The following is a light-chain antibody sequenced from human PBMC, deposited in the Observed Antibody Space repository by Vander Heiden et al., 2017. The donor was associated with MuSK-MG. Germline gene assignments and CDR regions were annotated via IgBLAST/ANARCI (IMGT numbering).Light chain of an antibody. Sequence: EIVMTQSPATLSVSPGERATLSCRASQSVSSNLAWYQQKPGQAPRLLIYGESGKEFTLTISSLQSEDFAVYYCQQYNNSPGLTFGGGTKVEIK. CDR1: QSVSSN. V-gene: IGKV3-15*01. CDR2: GE. J-gene: IGKJ4*01. CDR3: QQYNNSPGLT.